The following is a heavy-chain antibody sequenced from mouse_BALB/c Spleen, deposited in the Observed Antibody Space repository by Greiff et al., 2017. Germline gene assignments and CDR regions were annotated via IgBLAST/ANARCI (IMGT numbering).Heavy chain of an antibody. CDR1: GFTFSSFG. CDR2: ISSGSSTI. V-gene: IGHV5-17*02. J-gene: IGHJ3*01. Sequence: EVQLVESGGGLVQPGGSRKLSCAASGFTFSSFGMHWVRQAPEKGLEWVAYISSGSSTIYYADTVKGRFTISRDNPKNTLFLQMTSLRSEDTAMYYCARDHYYGSSDGAYWGQGTLVTVSA. CDR3: ARDHYYGSSDGAY. D-gene: IGHD1-1*01.